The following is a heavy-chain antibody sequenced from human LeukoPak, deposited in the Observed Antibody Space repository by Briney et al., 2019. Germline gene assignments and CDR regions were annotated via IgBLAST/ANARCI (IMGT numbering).Heavy chain of an antibody. CDR3: ARSWVAGYGTVLDY. CDR1: EYSFTNYW. Sequence: GGSLKISCKGSEYSFTNYWIGWVRQMPGQGLEWMGIIYPGDSDTRYTRYSPPFEGQVTISADKSISTAYLQWSSLKASDTAMYYCARSWVAGYGTVLDYWGQGTLVTVSS. J-gene: IGHJ4*02. D-gene: IGHD6-19*01. V-gene: IGHV5-51*01. CDR2: IYPGDSDTRYT.